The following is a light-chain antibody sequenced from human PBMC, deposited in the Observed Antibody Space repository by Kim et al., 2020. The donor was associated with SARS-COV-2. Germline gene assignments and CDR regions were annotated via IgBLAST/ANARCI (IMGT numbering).Light chain of an antibody. V-gene: IGLV1-47*01. CDR2: RNN. Sequence: GQRVTISCSGSSTNIGSNYVYWYQQLPGTAPKLLIYRNNQRPSGVPDRFSGSKSGTSASLAISGLRSEDEADYYCAAWDDSLSGWVFGGGTKLTVL. CDR3: AAWDDSLSGWV. J-gene: IGLJ3*02. CDR1: STNIGSNY.